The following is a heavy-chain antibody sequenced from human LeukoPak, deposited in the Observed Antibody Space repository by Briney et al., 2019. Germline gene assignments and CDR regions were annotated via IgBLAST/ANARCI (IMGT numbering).Heavy chain of an antibody. CDR1: GYSITSPNY. CDR3: ARVSSSGAFDI. CDR2: IYHSGST. V-gene: IGHV4-38-2*02. D-gene: IGHD6-6*01. Sequence: SETLSLTCTVSGYSITSPNYWGWIRQPPGKGLEWIGSIYHSGSTYYNSSLKSRVTISVDTSKNQFSLKLSSVTAADMAVYYCARVSSSGAFDIWGQGTMVTVSS. J-gene: IGHJ3*02.